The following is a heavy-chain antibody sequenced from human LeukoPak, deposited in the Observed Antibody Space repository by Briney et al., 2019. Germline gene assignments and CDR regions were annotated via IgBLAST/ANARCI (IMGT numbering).Heavy chain of an antibody. CDR1: GFSFSTYG. CDR3: AKDARRTNGWYYFDY. D-gene: IGHD6-19*01. CDR2: ITDSSDYT. J-gene: IGHJ4*02. V-gene: IGHV3-23*01. Sequence: PGGSLRLSCTASGFSFSTYGMGWVRQAPGAWLEWDAAITDSSDYTYFADSMKGRFTISRDNSKNMLYLQMSSLRADDTAVYYCAKDARRTNGWYYFDYWGQGALVTVSS.